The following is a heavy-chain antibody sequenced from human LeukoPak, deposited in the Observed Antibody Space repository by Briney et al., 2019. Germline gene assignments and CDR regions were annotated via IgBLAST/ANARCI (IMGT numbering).Heavy chain of an antibody. CDR1: GFTFSSYS. Sequence: GGSLRLSCAASGFTFSSYSMNWVRQAPGKGLEWVSYISSSSSTIYYADSVKGRFTISRDNAKNSLYLQMNSLRAEDTAVYYCVRDRSTVVTREIDYWGQGTLVTVSS. V-gene: IGHV3-48*04. D-gene: IGHD4-17*01. CDR2: ISSSSSTI. CDR3: VRDRSTVVTREIDY. J-gene: IGHJ4*02.